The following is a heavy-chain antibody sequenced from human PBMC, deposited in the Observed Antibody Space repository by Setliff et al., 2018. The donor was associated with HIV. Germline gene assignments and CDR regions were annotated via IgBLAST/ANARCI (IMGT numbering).Heavy chain of an antibody. CDR1: GGSISGGSYY. V-gene: IGHV4-39*07. CDR3: AREQTTETTMGFAFDI. D-gene: IGHD4-17*01. J-gene: IGHJ3*02. CDR2: IYYSGST. Sequence: TSETLSLTCTVSGGSISGGSYYWGWIRQPPGKGLEWIGSIYYSGSTFYNPSLKSRVSISVDTSKNQFSLRLNSVTAADTAVYYCAREQTTETTMGFAFDIWGQGTVVTVSS.